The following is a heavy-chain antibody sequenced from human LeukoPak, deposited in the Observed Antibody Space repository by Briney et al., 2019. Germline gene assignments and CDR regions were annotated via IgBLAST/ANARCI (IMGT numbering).Heavy chain of an antibody. CDR1: GGSISSYY. J-gene: IGHJ5*01. Sequence: SETLSLTCTVSGGSISSYYWSWIRQPPGKGLEWIGCIYYSGSTNHNPSLKSRVTISVDTSKNQFSLKLSSVTAADTAVYYCARHGYSSGSLAWFDPWGQGTQVTVSS. V-gene: IGHV4-59*01. D-gene: IGHD6-19*01. CDR2: IYYSGST. CDR3: ARHGYSSGSLAWFDP.